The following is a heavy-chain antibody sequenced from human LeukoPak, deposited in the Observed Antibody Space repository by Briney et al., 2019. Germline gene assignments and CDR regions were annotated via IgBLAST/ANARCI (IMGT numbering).Heavy chain of an antibody. CDR3: ARASTSGRRFDF. J-gene: IGHJ4*02. V-gene: IGHV1-46*01. Sequence: ASVKVSCKASGYTFTSYYIHWVRQAPGQGLEWMGVINPGSGSTTYAQNFQGRVTMTRDTSTTTVYMELTSLRSEDTAVYFCARASTSGRRFDFWGQGTLVTVSS. D-gene: IGHD1-26*01. CDR1: GYTFTSYY. CDR2: INPGSGST.